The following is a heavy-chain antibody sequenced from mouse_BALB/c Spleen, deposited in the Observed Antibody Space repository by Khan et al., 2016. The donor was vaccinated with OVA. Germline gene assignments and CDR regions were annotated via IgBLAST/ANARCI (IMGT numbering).Heavy chain of an antibody. J-gene: IGHJ3*01. Sequence: QVQLKQSGPGLVQPSQSLSITCTVSGFSLTTYGVHWVRQPPGKGLEWLGVIWSGGSTDYNAAFISRLSISKDSSKSQVFFKMNSLQVNDTAIYYCARNYYYDEGLAYWGQGTLVTVSA. CDR1: GFSLTTYG. D-gene: IGHD2-4*01. CDR2: IWSGGST. CDR3: ARNYYYDEGLAY. V-gene: IGHV2-2*02.